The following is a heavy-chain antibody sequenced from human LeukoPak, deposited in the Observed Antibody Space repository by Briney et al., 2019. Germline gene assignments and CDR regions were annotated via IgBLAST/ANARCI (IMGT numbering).Heavy chain of an antibody. CDR1: GGSISSSSYY. J-gene: IGHJ5*02. CDR3: ARQFVVVVPAATNPWFDP. V-gene: IGHV4-39*01. Sequence: SETLSLTCTASGGSISSSSYYWGWIRQPPGKGLEWIGSIYYSGSTYYNPSLKSRVTISVDTSKNQFSLKLSSVTAADTAVYYCARQFVVVVPAATNPWFDPWGQGTLVTVSS. CDR2: IYYSGST. D-gene: IGHD2-2*01.